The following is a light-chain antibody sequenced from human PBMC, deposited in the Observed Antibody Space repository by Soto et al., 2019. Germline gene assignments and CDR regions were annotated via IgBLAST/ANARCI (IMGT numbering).Light chain of an antibody. V-gene: IGKV3-15*01. Sequence: ESVLTQSPGSLSLSPGERATLSCRASQSVSSKLAWYQQKPGQAPRLLIYGASTRATGIPATFRGSGSGTEFTLTISSLQSEDFAVYYCRHYNNWPPWTFGQGTKVDIK. CDR3: RHYNNWPPWT. J-gene: IGKJ1*01. CDR2: GAS. CDR1: QSVSSK.